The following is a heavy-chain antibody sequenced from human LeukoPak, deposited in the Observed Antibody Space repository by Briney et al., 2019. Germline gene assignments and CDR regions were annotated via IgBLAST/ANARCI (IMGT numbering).Heavy chain of an antibody. CDR3: ARAGAVVDNWFDP. Sequence: ASVKVSCKASGYTFTGYYMHWVRQAPGQGLEWMGWINPNSGGTNYAQKFQGRVTMTRDKSIRTAYMELSRLTSDDTAVYYCARAGAVVDNWFDPWGQGTLATVSS. CDR2: INPNSGGT. CDR1: GYTFTGYY. D-gene: IGHD2-15*01. V-gene: IGHV1-2*02. J-gene: IGHJ5*02.